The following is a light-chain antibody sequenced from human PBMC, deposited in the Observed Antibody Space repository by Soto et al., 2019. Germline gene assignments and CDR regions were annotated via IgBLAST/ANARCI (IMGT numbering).Light chain of an antibody. Sequence: DIQMTQSPSSLSASVGDRVTITCRASQGNRKYFAWYQQKPGKVPKLLIYATSTLQSGVPSRFSGSASGTDFTLTISSLQPEDGAVYYCQKYNSAPWTFGQGTKVEI. CDR2: ATS. CDR3: QKYNSAPWT. V-gene: IGKV1-27*01. J-gene: IGKJ1*01. CDR1: QGNRKY.